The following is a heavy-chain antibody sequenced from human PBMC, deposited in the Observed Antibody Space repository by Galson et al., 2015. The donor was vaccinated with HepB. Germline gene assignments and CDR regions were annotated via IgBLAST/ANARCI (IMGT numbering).Heavy chain of an antibody. CDR1: GFTVSSNY. D-gene: IGHD4/OR15-4a*01. J-gene: IGHJ6*02. CDR2: IYSGGST. Sequence: SLRLSCAASGFTVSSNYMSWVRQAPGKGLEWVSVIYSGGSTYYADSVKGRFTISRDNSKNTLYLQMNSLRAEDTAVYYCSRDRLINAYGADNYYYGMDVWGQGTTVTVSS. V-gene: IGHV3-66*01. CDR3: SRDRLINAYGADNYYYGMDV.